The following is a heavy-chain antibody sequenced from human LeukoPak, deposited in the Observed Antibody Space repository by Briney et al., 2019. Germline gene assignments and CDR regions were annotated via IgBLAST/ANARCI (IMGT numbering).Heavy chain of an antibody. J-gene: IGHJ4*02. D-gene: IGHD6-6*01. CDR2: INSDGSST. Sequence: SGGSLRLSCAASGFTFSSYAMSWVRQAPGKGLEWVSRINSDGSSTSYADSVKGRFTISRDNAKNTLYLQMNSLRAEDTAVYYCARGLSGYSSSLGYWGQGTLVTVSS. V-gene: IGHV3-74*01. CDR1: GFTFSSYA. CDR3: ARGLSGYSSSLGY.